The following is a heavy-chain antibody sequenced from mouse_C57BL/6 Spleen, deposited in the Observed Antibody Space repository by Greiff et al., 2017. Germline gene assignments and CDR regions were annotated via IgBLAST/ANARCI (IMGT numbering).Heavy chain of an antibody. V-gene: IGHV1-82*01. CDR1: GYAFSSSW. CDR2: IYPGDGDT. J-gene: IGHJ3*01. Sequence: VQRVESGPELVKPGASVKISCKASGYAFSSSWMNWVKQRPGKGLEWIGRIYPGDGDTNYNGKFKGKATLTADKSSSTAYMQLSSLTSEDSAVYFCANIYYDYEVAYWGQGTLVTVSA. CDR3: ANIYYDYEVAY. D-gene: IGHD2-4*01.